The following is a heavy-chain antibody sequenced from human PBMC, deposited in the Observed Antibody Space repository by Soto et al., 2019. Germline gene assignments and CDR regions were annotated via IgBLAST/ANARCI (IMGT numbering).Heavy chain of an antibody. D-gene: IGHD3-10*01. CDR1: GFTFTSSA. J-gene: IGHJ6*02. CDR2: IVVGSGNT. CDR3: AARLSDRGNYYYYYGMDV. V-gene: IGHV1-58*01. Sequence: GASVKVSCKASGFTFTSSAVQWVRQARGQRLEWIGWIVVGSGNTNYAQKFQERVTITRDMSTSTAYMELSSLRSEDTAVYYCAARLSDRGNYYYYYGMDVWGQGTTVTVSS.